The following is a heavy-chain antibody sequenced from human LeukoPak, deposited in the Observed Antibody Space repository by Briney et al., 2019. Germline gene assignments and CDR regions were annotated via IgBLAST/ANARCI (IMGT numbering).Heavy chain of an antibody. Sequence: SGPTLVNPTQTLTLTCTFSGFSLRTSGAGVGWIRQPPGKALEWLALIYWNDDQRYSPSLKSRLTITKDTPKNKVVLTMTNMDPVDTATYYCAHVPRRYDFLTGYYPHLDFWGQGTLVTVSS. J-gene: IGHJ4*02. CDR3: AHVPRRYDFLTGYYPHLDF. CDR1: GFSLRTSGAG. D-gene: IGHD3-9*01. CDR2: IYWNDDQ. V-gene: IGHV2-5*01.